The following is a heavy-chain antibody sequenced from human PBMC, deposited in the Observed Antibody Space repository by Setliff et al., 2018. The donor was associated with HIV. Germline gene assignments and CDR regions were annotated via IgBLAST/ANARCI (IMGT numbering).Heavy chain of an antibody. CDR3: AREIGDYYDSSGYYPPTDYYYGRDV. J-gene: IGHJ6*02. V-gene: IGHV4-34*01. Sequence: PSETLSLTCAVYGGSFSGYYWSWIRQPPGKGLEWIGEINHSGSTNYNPSLKSRVTISVDTSKNQFSLKLSSVTAADTAVYYCAREIGDYYDSSGYYPPTDYYYGRDVWGQGTTVTVSS. D-gene: IGHD3-22*01. CDR1: GGSFSGYY. CDR2: INHSGST.